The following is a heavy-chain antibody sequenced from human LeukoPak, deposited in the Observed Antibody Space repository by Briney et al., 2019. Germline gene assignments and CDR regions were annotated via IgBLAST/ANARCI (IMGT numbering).Heavy chain of an antibody. V-gene: IGHV4-31*03. CDR3: ARGWGWFEP. J-gene: IGHJ5*02. CDR2: IYYSGTT. D-gene: IGHD3-16*01. CDR1: GGFLNSGGYY. Sequence: SETLSLTCTVSGGFLNSGGYYWTWIRQLPGKGLDWIGSIYYSGTTSYNSSLKSRVTMSVDTSKTQFSLNLISMTAADTAVYYCARGWGWFEPWGQGTLVTVSS.